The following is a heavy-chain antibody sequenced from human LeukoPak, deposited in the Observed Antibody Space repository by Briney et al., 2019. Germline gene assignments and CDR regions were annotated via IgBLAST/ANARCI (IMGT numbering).Heavy chain of an antibody. D-gene: IGHD5-24*01. V-gene: IGHV4-30-2*01. CDR1: GGSISSGGYY. J-gene: IGHJ4*02. CDR2: IYHSGST. Sequence: PSETLSLTCTVSGGSISSGGYYWSWIRQPPGKGLEWIGYIYHSGSTYYNPSLKSRVTISVDRSKNQFSLKLSSVTAADTAVYYCARGKMATTYFDYWGQGTLVTVSS. CDR3: ARGKMATTYFDY.